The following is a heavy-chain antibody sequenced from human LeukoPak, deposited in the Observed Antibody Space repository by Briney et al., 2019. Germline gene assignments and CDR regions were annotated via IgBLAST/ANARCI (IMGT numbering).Heavy chain of an antibody. J-gene: IGHJ3*02. D-gene: IGHD1-26*01. CDR3: ARVGRYFDAFYI. CDR2: TRTKANSYTT. V-gene: IGHV3-72*01. Sequence: GGSLRLSCAASGFTFSDHYMDWVRQAPGKGLEWVGRTRTKANSYTTEYAASVKGRFSISRDDSKNSLYLQMNSLKTEDTAVYYCARVGRYFDAFYIWGQGTMVTVSS. CDR1: GFTFSDHY.